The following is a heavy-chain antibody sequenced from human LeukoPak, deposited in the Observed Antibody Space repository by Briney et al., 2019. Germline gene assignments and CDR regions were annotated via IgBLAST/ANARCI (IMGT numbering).Heavy chain of an antibody. J-gene: IGHJ3*02. V-gene: IGHV1-69*13. CDR2: IIPIFGTA. D-gene: IGHD6-19*01. CDR3: ARVPHSSGWYRNAFDI. Sequence: SVKVSCTASGGTFSSYAISWVRQAPGQGLEWMGGIIPIFGTANYAQKFQGRVTITADESTSTAYMELSSLRSEDTAVYYCARVPHSSGWYRNAFDIWGQGTMVTVSS. CDR1: GGTFSSYA.